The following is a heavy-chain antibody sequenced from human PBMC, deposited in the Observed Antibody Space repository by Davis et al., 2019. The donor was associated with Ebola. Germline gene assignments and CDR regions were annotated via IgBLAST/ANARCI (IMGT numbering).Heavy chain of an antibody. J-gene: IGHJ6*02. CDR2: INPSGGST. CDR3: ARVLHGSGSYYMPYYYYYYGMDV. Sequence: ASVKVSCKASGYTFTNYYMHWVRQAPGQGLEWMGIINPSGGSTSYAQKFQGRVTMTRDTSTSTVYMELSSLRSEDTAVYYCARVLHGSGSYYMPYYYYYYGMDVWGQGTTVTVSS. D-gene: IGHD3-10*01. CDR1: GYTFTNYY. V-gene: IGHV1-46*03.